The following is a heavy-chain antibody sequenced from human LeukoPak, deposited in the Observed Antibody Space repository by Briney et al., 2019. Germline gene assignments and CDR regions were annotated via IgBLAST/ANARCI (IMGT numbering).Heavy chain of an antibody. Sequence: GGSLRLSCAASGFTFSSYWMHWIRQAPGKGLVWVSRIHSDGIGTSYADSVRGRFTISRDNAKNTLYLQMNSLRAEDAAVYYCARDQGSFDYWGQGTLVTVSS. CDR2: IHSDGIGT. J-gene: IGHJ4*02. CDR1: GFTFSSYW. CDR3: ARDQGSFDY. V-gene: IGHV3-74*01.